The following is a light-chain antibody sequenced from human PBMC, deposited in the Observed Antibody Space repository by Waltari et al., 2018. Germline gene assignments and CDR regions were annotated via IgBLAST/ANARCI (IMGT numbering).Light chain of an antibody. Sequence: QLVLTQSPSASASLGASVNLTCTLSSGHSNNAIAWHQQQPEKGPRYLMRVNSDGSHNKGDGIPERFSGSSSGAERYLTISSLQSEDEADYYCQTWGTGIGVFGGGTKLTVL. V-gene: IGLV4-69*02. CDR2: VNSDGSH. CDR1: SGHSNNA. J-gene: IGLJ3*02. CDR3: QTWGTGIGV.